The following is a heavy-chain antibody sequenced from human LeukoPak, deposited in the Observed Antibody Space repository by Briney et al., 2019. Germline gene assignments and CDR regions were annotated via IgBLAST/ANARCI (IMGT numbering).Heavy chain of an antibody. Sequence: SETLSLTCTVSGGSTSSYYWSWIRQPPGKGLEWIGYIYYSGSTNYNPSLKSRVTISVDTSKNQFSLKLSSVTAADTAVYYCARDSGSYPDYWGQGTLVTVSS. CDR1: GGSTSSYY. CDR3: ARDSGSYPDY. J-gene: IGHJ4*02. V-gene: IGHV4-59*01. CDR2: IYYSGST. D-gene: IGHD1-26*01.